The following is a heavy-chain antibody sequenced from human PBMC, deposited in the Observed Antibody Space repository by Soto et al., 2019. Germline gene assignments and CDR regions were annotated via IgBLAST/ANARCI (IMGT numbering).Heavy chain of an antibody. Sequence: GGSLRLSCAASGFTFSSYSMNWVRQAPGKGLEWVSSISSSSSYMYYADSVKGRFTISRDNAKNSLYLQMNSLRAEDTAVYYCARGRPRALDYYYYYGMDVWGQGTTVTVSS. CDR2: ISSSSSYM. V-gene: IGHV3-21*01. CDR1: GFTFSSYS. CDR3: ARGRPRALDYYYYYGMDV. J-gene: IGHJ6*02.